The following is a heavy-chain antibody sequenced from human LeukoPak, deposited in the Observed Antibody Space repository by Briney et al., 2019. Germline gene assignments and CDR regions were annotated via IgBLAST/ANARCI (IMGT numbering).Heavy chain of an antibody. CDR3: ASGYGDNSGAFDI. CDR2: IYYSGRT. Sequence: SETLSLTCTVSGGSIMVAAYSWSWIRQPPGKGLEWIGYIYYSGRTYYNPSLKSRVTISLDRSKNQFSLKLSSVTAADTAVYFCASGYGDNSGAFDIWGQGTLVTVSS. D-gene: IGHD4-23*01. CDR1: GGSIMVAAYS. V-gene: IGHV4-30-2*01. J-gene: IGHJ3*02.